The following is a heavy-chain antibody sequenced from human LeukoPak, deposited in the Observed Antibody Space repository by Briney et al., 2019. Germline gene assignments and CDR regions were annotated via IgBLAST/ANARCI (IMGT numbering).Heavy chain of an antibody. CDR1: GGSISSYY. Sequence: PSETLSLTCTVSGGSISSYYWSWIRQPPGKGPEWSGYIYYSGSTNYNPSLKSRVTISVDTSKNQFSLKLSSVTAADTAVYYCARDRMGYDSSGYYWSGWFDPWGQGTLVTVSS. D-gene: IGHD3-22*01. CDR3: ARDRMGYDSSGYYWSGWFDP. V-gene: IGHV4-59*01. CDR2: IYYSGST. J-gene: IGHJ5*02.